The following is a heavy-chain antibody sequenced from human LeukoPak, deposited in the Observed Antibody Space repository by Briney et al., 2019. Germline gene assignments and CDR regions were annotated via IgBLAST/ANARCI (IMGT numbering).Heavy chain of an antibody. CDR3: ARQGYYDSSGYPDP. D-gene: IGHD3-22*01. CDR1: GGSFSGYY. CDR2: INHSGST. V-gene: IGHV4-34*01. J-gene: IGHJ5*02. Sequence: PSETLSLTCAVSGGSFSGYYWSWIRQPPGKGLEWIGEINHSGSTNYNPSLKSRVTISVDTSKNQFSLKLSSVSAADSALYYCARQGYYDSSGYPDPWGQGTLVTVSS.